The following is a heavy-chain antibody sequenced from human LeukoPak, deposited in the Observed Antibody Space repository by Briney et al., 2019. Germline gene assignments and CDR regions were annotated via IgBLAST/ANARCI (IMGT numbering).Heavy chain of an antibody. CDR1: GFTFSSYA. V-gene: IGHV3-23*01. CDR3: AKEVYDSGPYYLDY. D-gene: IGHD2-8*01. Sequence: PGGSLRLSCAASGFTFSSYAMSWVRQAPGKGLQWVSAISRGGDSPYYADSVKGRFTISRDNSRNTLYLQMNSLRAEDTAIYYCAKEVYDSGPYYLDYWGQGTLVTVSS. CDR2: ISRGGDSP. J-gene: IGHJ4*02.